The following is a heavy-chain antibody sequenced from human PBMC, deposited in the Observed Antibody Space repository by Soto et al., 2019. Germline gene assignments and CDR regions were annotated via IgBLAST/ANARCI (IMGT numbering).Heavy chain of an antibody. CDR1: GGSISSGAYY. V-gene: IGHV4-31*03. D-gene: IGHD1-26*01. J-gene: IGHJ4*02. CDR3: ARDIGGYGKFDY. Sequence: SETLSLTCSVSGGSISSGAYYWTWTRQHPGKGLEWIGYIYYSGSTYYNPSLKSRVTISVDTSKNQFSLRLTSVTAADTAVYYCARDIGGYGKFDYWGQGALVTVSS. CDR2: IYYSGST.